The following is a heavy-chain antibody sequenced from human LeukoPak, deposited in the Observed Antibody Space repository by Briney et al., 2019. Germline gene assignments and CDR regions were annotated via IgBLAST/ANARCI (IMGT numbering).Heavy chain of an antibody. CDR1: GFTFSSYS. CDR3: ARVLPQQLVRAQGVNWFDP. J-gene: IGHJ5*02. CDR2: ISSSSSYI. V-gene: IGHV3-21*04. D-gene: IGHD6-13*01. Sequence: PGGSLRLSCAASGFTFSSYSMNWVRQAPGKGLEWVSSISSSSSYIYYADSVKGRFTISRDNAKNSLYLQMNSLRAEDTAVYYCARVLPQQLVRAQGVNWFDPWGQGTLVTVPS.